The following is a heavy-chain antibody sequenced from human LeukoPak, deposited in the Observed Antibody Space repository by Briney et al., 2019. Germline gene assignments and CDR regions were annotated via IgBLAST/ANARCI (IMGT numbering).Heavy chain of an antibody. J-gene: IGHJ4*02. V-gene: IGHV3-9*01. CDR1: GFTFDDYA. CDR2: ISWNSGSI. Sequence: GGSLRLSCAASGFTFDDYAMHWVRQAPGKGLEWVSGISWNSGSIGYADSVKGRFTISRDNAKNSLYLQMNSLRAEDTALYYCAKSPYGRYFDYWGQGTPVTVSS. CDR3: AKSPYGRYFDY. D-gene: IGHD3-10*01.